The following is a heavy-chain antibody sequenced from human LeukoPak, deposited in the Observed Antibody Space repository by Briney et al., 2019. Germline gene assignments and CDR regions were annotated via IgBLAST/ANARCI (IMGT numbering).Heavy chain of an antibody. CDR3: ARYDSSGYAYYYYYGMDV. V-gene: IGHV1-2*02. CDR2: INPNSGGT. D-gene: IGHD3-22*01. CDR1: GYTFTCYY. Sequence: ASVKVSCKASGYTFTCYYMHWVRQAPGQGLERMGWINPNSGGTNYAQKFQGRVTMTRDTSISTAYMELSRLRSDDTAVYYCARYDSSGYAYYYYYGMDVWGQGTTVTVSS. J-gene: IGHJ6*02.